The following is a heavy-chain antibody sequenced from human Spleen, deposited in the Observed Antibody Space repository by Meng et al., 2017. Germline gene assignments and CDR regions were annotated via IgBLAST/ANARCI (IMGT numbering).Heavy chain of an antibody. CDR2: INPRSGDT. V-gene: IGHV1-2*06. CDR1: GYHFPGYI. Sequence: VHAGSGVQKTGSAVKVSGNPSGYHFPGYIMHWVRRAPGQGLEFVGRINPRSGDTHYAQKFQARGTMTGATSISTAYMELGVLRSDDTAMYYCARDEDIAAAGKLFGDYWGQGTLVTVSS. J-gene: IGHJ4*02. CDR3: ARDEDIAAAGKLFGDY. D-gene: IGHD6-25*01.